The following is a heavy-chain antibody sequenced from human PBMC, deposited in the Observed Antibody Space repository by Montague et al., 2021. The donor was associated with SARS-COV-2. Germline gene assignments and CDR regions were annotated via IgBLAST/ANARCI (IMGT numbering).Heavy chain of an antibody. D-gene: IGHD2/OR15-2a*01. CDR3: ARNMAY. V-gene: IGHV4-4*09. J-gene: IGHJ4*02. Sequence: SETLSLTCTVSSGSLSNYSWSWIRQSPDKGLEWIGYMYEPGNMIYNPSLRSRVSIPADTSNSQFSLRLTSVTAADSARYYCARNMAYWGQGVLVTV. CDR1: SGSLSNYS. CDR2: MYEPGNM.